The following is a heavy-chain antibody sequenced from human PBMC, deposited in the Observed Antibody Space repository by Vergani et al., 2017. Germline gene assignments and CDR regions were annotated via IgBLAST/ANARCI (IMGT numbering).Heavy chain of an antibody. J-gene: IGHJ4*02. Sequence: EVQLVESGGGLVQPGGSLRLSCAASGFTVSSNYMSWVRQAPGKGLEWVSVIYSGGSTYYADSVKGRFTISRDNSKNTLYLQMNSLRAEDTAVYYCAIQSGSGSYTIDYWGQGTLVTVSS. CDR3: AIQSGSGSYTIDY. V-gene: IGHV3-66*01. CDR2: IYSGGST. CDR1: GFTVSSNY. D-gene: IGHD1-26*01.